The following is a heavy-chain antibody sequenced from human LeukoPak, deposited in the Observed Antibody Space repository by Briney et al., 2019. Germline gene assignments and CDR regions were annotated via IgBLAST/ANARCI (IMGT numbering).Heavy chain of an antibody. CDR2: INSDGGGA. Sequence: PGGSLRLSCAASGITFSNNWMHWVRQGPGKGLVWTSRINSDGGGAIYADSVKGRFTVSRDNAKNTLYLQMNSLRAEDTAVYYCARDVPHNWFDTWGQGTLVTVSS. V-gene: IGHV3-74*01. J-gene: IGHJ5*02. CDR3: ARDVPHNWFDT. CDR1: GITFSNNW.